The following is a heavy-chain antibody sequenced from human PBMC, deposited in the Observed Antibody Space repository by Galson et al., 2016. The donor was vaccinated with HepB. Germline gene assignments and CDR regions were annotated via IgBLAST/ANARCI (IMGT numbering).Heavy chain of an antibody. CDR2: ISGDGGGT. CDR3: AKGDGGYYLVDDS. D-gene: IGHD4-17*01. V-gene: IGHV3-43*02. J-gene: IGHJ4*02. Sequence: SLRLSCAASGFTFDDYAMHWVRQVPGKGLEWVSLISGDGGGTSYADSVKGRFTISRDNSKTSLYLQLNTLRTEDTALYYCAKGDGGYYLVDDSWGQGTLVTVSS. CDR1: GFTFDDYA.